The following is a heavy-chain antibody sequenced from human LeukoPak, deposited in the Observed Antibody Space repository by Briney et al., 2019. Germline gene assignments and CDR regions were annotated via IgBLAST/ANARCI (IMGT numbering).Heavy chain of an antibody. Sequence: GGSLRLSCAASGLTFSSYAMSWVRQAPGRGLEWVSAISGSGGSTYYADSVKGRFTISRDNSKNTLYLQMNSLRAEDTAVYYCAKSYAYYYDSSGYGDFDYWGQGPLVTVSS. CDR3: AKSYAYYYDSSGYGDFDY. J-gene: IGHJ4*02. D-gene: IGHD3-22*01. V-gene: IGHV3-23*01. CDR2: ISGSGGST. CDR1: GLTFSSYA.